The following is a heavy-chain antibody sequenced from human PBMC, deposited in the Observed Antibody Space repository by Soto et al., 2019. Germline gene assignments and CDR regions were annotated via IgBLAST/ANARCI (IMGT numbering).Heavy chain of an antibody. J-gene: IGHJ4*02. CDR2: INAGNGNT. Sequence: QVQLVQSGAEEKKPGASVKVSCKASGYTFTSYAMHWVRQAPGQRLEWMGWINAGNGNTKCSQKFQDRVTITRDTSASTADMELSSLRSEDTAVYYCARGESVVGDYWGQGPLVTVSS. V-gene: IGHV1-3*05. CDR1: GYTFTSYA. CDR3: ARGESVVGDY. D-gene: IGHD2-15*01.